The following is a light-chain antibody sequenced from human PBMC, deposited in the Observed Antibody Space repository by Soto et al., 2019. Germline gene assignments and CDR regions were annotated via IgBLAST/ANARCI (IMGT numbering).Light chain of an antibody. CDR3: AAWDDSLNGLVV. CDR1: SSNIGSNT. V-gene: IGLV1-44*01. J-gene: IGLJ2*01. Sequence: QSVLTQPPSASGTPGQRVTSSCSGSSSNIGSNTVNWYQQLPVTAPKLLIYSNNQRPSGVPDRFSGSKSGPSASLAISGLQSEDEADYYCAAWDDSLNGLVVFGGGTKVTVL. CDR2: SNN.